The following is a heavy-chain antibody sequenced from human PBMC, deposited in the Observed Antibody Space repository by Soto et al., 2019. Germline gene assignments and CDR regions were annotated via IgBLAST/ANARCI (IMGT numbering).Heavy chain of an antibody. D-gene: IGHD6-19*01. J-gene: IGHJ6*02. CDR1: GYSFTIYW. CDR3: ARGSYSSGWYMGYYYYGMDV. CDR2: IYPGDSDT. V-gene: IGHV5-51*01. Sequence: GESLKISCKGSGYSFTIYWIGWVRQMPGKGLEWMGIIYPGDSDTRYSPSFQGQVTISADKSISTAYLQWSSLKASDTAMYYCARGSYSSGWYMGYYYYGMDVWGQGTTVTVSS.